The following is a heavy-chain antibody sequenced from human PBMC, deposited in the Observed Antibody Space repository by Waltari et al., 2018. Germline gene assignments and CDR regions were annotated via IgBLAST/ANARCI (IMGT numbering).Heavy chain of an antibody. CDR1: GCSISSYY. CDR2: SYYSGST. D-gene: IGHD2-15*01. Sequence: QVQLQESGPGLVKPSETLSLTCTVPGCSISSYYWRWIRQPPGKGLEWVGYSYYSGSTNYNPSLKSRVTISVDTSKNQFSLKLSSVTAADTAVYYCARGQAVNYYYYYYMDVWGKGTTVTVSS. J-gene: IGHJ6*03. CDR3: ARGQAVNYYYYYYMDV. V-gene: IGHV4-59*01.